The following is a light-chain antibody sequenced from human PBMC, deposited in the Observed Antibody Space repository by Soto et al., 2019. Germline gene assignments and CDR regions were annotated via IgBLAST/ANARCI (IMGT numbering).Light chain of an antibody. J-gene: IGLJ2*01. Sequence: QSALTQPASVSGSPGQSITISCTGTSSDVGGYNYVSWYQQHPGKAPKLMIYDVSNRPSGVSNRFSGSKSGNTASLTISGLQAEDEAEYYCSSYTSSSTLGVFGGGTMLTVL. CDR1: SSDVGGYNY. CDR3: SSYTSSSTLGV. V-gene: IGLV2-14*01. CDR2: DVS.